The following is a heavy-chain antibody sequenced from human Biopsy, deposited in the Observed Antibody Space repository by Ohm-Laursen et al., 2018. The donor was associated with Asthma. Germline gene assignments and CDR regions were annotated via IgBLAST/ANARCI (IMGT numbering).Heavy chain of an antibody. J-gene: IGHJ4*02. V-gene: IGHV4-34*01. Sequence: GTLSLTCTVYGGYLTGRYWNWIRQPPGKGLEWIGEIDQSGYTNYNPSLKSRVTISADTSKNQFHLNLSSVTAADTAVYFCARRGGVRRYFDYWGQGTLVTVSS. CDR2: IDQSGYT. CDR1: GGYLTGRY. D-gene: IGHD3-16*01. CDR3: ARRGGVRRYFDY.